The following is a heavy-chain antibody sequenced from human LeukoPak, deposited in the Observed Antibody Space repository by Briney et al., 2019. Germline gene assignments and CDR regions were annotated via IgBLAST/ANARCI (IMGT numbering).Heavy chain of an antibody. D-gene: IGHD6-13*01. V-gene: IGHV1-2*02. CDR1: GYTFTDYY. J-gene: IGHJ4*02. CDR3: ARGRYSSSWYPY. Sequence: ASVKVSCKASGYTFTDYYIHWVRQAPGQGLEWMGWINPNSGGTNYAQKFQGRVTMTRDTSISTAYMELSRLRSDDTAVYYCARGRYSSSWYPYWGQGTLVTVSS. CDR2: INPNSGGT.